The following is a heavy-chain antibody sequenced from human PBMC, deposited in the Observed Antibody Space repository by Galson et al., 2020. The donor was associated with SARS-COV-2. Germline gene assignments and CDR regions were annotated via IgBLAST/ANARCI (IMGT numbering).Heavy chain of an antibody. V-gene: IGHV1-2*04. CDR1: GYTFTGYY. Sequence: ASVKVSCKASGYTFTGYYMHWVRQAPGQGLEWMGWINPNSGGTNYAQKFQGWVTMTRDTSISTAYMELSRLRSDDTAVYYCARLGEEAGIAAAGRNGMDVWGQGTTVTVSS. CDR2: INPNSGGT. CDR3: ARLGEEAGIAAAGRNGMDV. D-gene: IGHD6-13*01. J-gene: IGHJ6*02.